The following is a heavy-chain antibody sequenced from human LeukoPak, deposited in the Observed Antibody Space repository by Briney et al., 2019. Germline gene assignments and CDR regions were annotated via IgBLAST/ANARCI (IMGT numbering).Heavy chain of an antibody. CDR1: GGSISSYY. D-gene: IGHD6-13*01. Sequence: MTSETLSLTCAVSGGSISSYYWSWIRQPPGKGLEWIGYIYYSGSTNYNPSLKSRVTISVDTSKNQFSLKPSSVTAADTAVYYCAREGRQQLVQDAFDIWGQGTMVTVSS. V-gene: IGHV4-59*01. CDR3: AREGRQQLVQDAFDI. CDR2: IYYSGST. J-gene: IGHJ3*02.